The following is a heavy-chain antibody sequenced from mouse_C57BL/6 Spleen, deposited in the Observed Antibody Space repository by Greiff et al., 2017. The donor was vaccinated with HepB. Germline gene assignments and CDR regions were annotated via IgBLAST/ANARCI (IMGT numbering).Heavy chain of an antibody. CDR2: IYPGSGST. CDR1: GYTFTSYW. Sequence: VQLQQPGAELVKPGASVKMSCKASGYTFTSYWITWVKQRPGQGLEWIGDIYPGSGSTNYNEKFKSKATLTVDTSSSTAYMQLRSRTSEDSAVYYCAIYYGYDAWFAYWGQGTLVTVSA. J-gene: IGHJ3*01. CDR3: AIYYGYDAWFAY. V-gene: IGHV1-55*01. D-gene: IGHD2-2*01.